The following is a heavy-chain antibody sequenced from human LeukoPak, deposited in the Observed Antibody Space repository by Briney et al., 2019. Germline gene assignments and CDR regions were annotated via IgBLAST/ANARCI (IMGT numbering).Heavy chain of an antibody. CDR1: GGSISISSYY. V-gene: IGHV4-39*01. CDR2: IYYSGST. J-gene: IGHJ3*02. Sequence: SETLSLTCTVSGGSISISSYYWGWIRQPPGKGLEWIGSIYYSGSTYYNPSLKSRVTISVDTAKNQFSLKLSSVTAADTAVYYCARHYDSSGHLWSDAFDIWGQGTMVTVSS. CDR3: ARHYDSSGHLWSDAFDI. D-gene: IGHD3-22*01.